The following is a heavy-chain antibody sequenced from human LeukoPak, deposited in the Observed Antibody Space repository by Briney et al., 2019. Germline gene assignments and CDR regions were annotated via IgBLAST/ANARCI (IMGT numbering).Heavy chain of an antibody. CDR3: ARGNLWY. CDR1: GFTFADYA. D-gene: IGHD2/OR15-2a*01. Sequence: GGSLRLSCAASGFTFADYAMTWVRQAPGKGLEWVSVIYSGGSTYYADSVKGRFTISRDNSKNTLYLQMNSLRAEDTAVYYCARGNLWYWGQGTLVTVSS. V-gene: IGHV3-53*01. CDR2: IYSGGST. J-gene: IGHJ4*02.